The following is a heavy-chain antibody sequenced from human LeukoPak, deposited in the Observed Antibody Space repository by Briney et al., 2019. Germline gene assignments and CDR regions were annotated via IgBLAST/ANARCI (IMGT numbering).Heavy chain of an antibody. CDR1: GGSISSYY. CDR2: IYYSGST. Sequence: SETLSLTCTVSGGSISSYYWSWIRQPPGKGLEWIGYIYYSGSTDYNPSLKSRVTISVDTSKNQFPLKLTSVTAADTAVYYCARGPYKYDGSGAFDIWGQGTMVTVSS. J-gene: IGHJ3*02. D-gene: IGHD3-22*01. CDR3: ARGPYKYDGSGAFDI. V-gene: IGHV4-59*08.